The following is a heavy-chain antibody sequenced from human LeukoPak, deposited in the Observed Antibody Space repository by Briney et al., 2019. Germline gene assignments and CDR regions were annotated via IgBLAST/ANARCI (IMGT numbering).Heavy chain of an antibody. CDR1: GGTFSSYA. D-gene: IGHD3-22*01. CDR3: ARDLKNSYYYDSSGYL. CDR2: IIPIFGTA. V-gene: IGHV1-69*06. J-gene: IGHJ4*02. Sequence: GASVKVSCKASGGTFSSYAISWVRQAPGQGLEWMGGIIPIFGTANYAQKFQGRVTITADKSTSTAYMELSSLRSEDTAVYYCARDLKNSYYYDSSGYLWGQGTLVTVSS.